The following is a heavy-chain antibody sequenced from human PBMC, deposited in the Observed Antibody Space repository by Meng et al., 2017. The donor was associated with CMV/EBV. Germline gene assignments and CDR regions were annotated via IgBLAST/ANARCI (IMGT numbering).Heavy chain of an antibody. CDR2: IYPSGST. V-gene: IGHV4-4*07. Sequence: LQDAGPSLCTPSATPCCTFTLSGGSISSFCWSWIRQPAGKGLEWIGRIYPSGSTNYNPSLKSRVTMSVDTSKNQFSLKLSSVTAADTAVYYCARSMVVAGDWFDPWGQGTLVTVSS. CDR1: GGSISSFC. CDR3: ARSMVVAGDWFDP. D-gene: IGHD2-15*01. J-gene: IGHJ5*02.